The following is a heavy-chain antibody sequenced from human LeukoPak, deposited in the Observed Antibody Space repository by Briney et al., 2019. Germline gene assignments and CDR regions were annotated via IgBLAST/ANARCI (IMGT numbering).Heavy chain of an antibody. D-gene: IGHD3-10*01. CDR3: AKTSAGIRGGYFDY. Sequence: GSLRLSCAASGFTFSSYAMSWVRQAPGKGLGWVSLINDSGGNTYYADSVKGRFTISRDNSKNTLFLQMSSLRAEDTAVYYCAKTSAGIRGGYFDYWGQGTLVTVSS. CDR2: INDSGGNT. CDR1: GFTFSSYA. V-gene: IGHV3-23*01. J-gene: IGHJ4*02.